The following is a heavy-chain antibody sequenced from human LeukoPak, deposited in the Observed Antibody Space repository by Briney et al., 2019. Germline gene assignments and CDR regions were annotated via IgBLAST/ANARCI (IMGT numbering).Heavy chain of an antibody. D-gene: IGHD6-13*01. J-gene: IGHJ4*02. CDR3: AKDPFANFSTSWHYFDC. CDR2: ISGSGGNT. Sequence: GGSLRLSCAASGLTFSSYAMSWVRKAPGKGLEWVSAISGSGGNTYYADSVKGRFTISRDNSKNTLYLQMNSLRAEDTAVYYCAKDPFANFSTSWHYFDCWGQGTLVTVSS. V-gene: IGHV3-23*01. CDR1: GLTFSSYA.